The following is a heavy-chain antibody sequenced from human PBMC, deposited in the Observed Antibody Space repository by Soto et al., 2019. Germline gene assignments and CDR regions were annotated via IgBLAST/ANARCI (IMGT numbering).Heavy chain of an antibody. D-gene: IGHD2-2*01. Sequence: QVQLVQSGGEVKRPGASVKVSCKTSGYTFSNYGITWVRQAPGQPLEWLGWISLYSDGTNYAQKFQGRVSMTTGTSTTTAYMELRSLRSDDTAVYYGARVVPGAEAWFGPWGQGTLVTVSS. V-gene: IGHV1-18*01. CDR1: GYTFSNYG. CDR3: ARVVPGAEAWFGP. CDR2: ISLYSDGT. J-gene: IGHJ5*02.